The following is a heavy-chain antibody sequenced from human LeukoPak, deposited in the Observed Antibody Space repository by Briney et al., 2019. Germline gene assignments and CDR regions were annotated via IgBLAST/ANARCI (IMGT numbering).Heavy chain of an antibody. Sequence: GGSLRLSCAASGFTLSNNYMRWVRQAPGKGLEWVSSIYSGGSTYYADSVKGRFTISRDNSKNTLYLQMNSLRADDTAVYYCARDIAVAGKGYYFDYWGQGTLVTVSS. CDR3: ARDIAVAGKGYYFDY. J-gene: IGHJ4*02. CDR1: GFTLSNNY. D-gene: IGHD6-19*01. V-gene: IGHV3-66*01. CDR2: IYSGGST.